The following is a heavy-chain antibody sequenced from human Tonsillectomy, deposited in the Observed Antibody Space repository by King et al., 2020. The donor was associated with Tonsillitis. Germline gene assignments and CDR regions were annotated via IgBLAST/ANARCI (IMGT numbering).Heavy chain of an antibody. CDR1: GYTFTSYS. V-gene: IGHV1-46*01. J-gene: IGHJ5*02. D-gene: IGHD4-17*01. CDR3: ARDIDYGRDSGDWFDP. CDR2: INPSGSST. Sequence: QLVQSGAEVKKPGASVKVSCKASGYTFTSYSMHWVRKAPGQGLQWMGIINPSGSSTAYAQKFQGRNTMTRDTSTSTFYMELSSLRSEDTAEYYCARDIDYGRDSGDWFDPWGQGTQVTVSS.